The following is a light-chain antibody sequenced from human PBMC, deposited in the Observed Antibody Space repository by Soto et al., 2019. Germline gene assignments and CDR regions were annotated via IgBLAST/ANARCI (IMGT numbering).Light chain of an antibody. V-gene: IGKV3-20*01. Sequence: EIVLTQSPGTLSLSPGERATLSCRASQSVSSSYLAWHQQKPGQAPRLLIYGASSSATGIPDRFSGSGSGTDFTLTISRLEPEDFAVYYCQQYDRSPWTCGQGTKVEIK. CDR1: QSVSSSY. J-gene: IGKJ1*01. CDR2: GAS. CDR3: QQYDRSPWT.